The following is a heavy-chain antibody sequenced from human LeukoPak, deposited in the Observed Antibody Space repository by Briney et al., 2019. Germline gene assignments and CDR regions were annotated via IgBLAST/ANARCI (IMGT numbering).Heavy chain of an antibody. CDR3: ARGRKRTYGDYDAPGFAP. V-gene: IGHV4-59*08. CDR2: IYYSGST. Sequence: SETLSLTCTVSGGSISSYYWSWIRQPPGKGLEWIGYIYYSGSTNYNPSLKSRVTISVDTSKNPFSLKLSSVTAADTAVYYCARGRKRTYGDYDAPGFAPWGQGTLVTVSS. CDR1: GGSISSYY. J-gene: IGHJ5*02. D-gene: IGHD4-17*01.